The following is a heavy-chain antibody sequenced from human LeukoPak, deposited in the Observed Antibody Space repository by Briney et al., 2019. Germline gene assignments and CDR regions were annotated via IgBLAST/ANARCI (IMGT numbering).Heavy chain of an antibody. J-gene: IGHJ5*02. CDR3: ARHIVAIPAGGGFDP. V-gene: IGHV4-59*08. CDR2: IYYSGST. D-gene: IGHD6-25*01. Sequence: SETLSLTCTVSGGSISSYYWSWIRQPPGKGLEWIGYIYYSGSTNYNPSLKSRVTISVDTSKNQFSLKLSSVTAADTAVYYCARHIVAIPAGGGFDPWGQGTLVTVSS. CDR1: GGSISSYY.